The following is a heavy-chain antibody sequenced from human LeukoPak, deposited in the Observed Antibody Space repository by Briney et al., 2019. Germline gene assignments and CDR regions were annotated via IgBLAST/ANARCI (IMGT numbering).Heavy chain of an antibody. CDR2: IKGDGSKI. Sequence: PGGSLRLSCGASGFTFSEYWMSWVRQAPGRGPEWVANIKGDGSKIYYVDSVKGRFTISRDNDRNSLYLQMDNPRVEDTAVYHCARDGSCFDFWGQGALVTVSS. J-gene: IGHJ4*02. D-gene: IGHD2-15*01. CDR3: ARDGSCFDF. CDR1: GFTFSEYW. V-gene: IGHV3-7*01.